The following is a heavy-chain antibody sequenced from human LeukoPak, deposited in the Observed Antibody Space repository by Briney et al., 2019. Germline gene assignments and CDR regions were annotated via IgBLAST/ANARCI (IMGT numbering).Heavy chain of an antibody. CDR1: GFSFSGHW. D-gene: IGHD6-6*01. Sequence: PGGSLRLSCTASGFSFSGHWMHWARQLPGKGQVWVSRISPTGSTTSYADSVEGRFTVSRDNAKNTLYLQVNNLRAEDTAVYYCARGPNSNWSGLDFWGQGTLLTVSS. CDR2: ISPTGSTT. V-gene: IGHV3-74*01. CDR3: ARGPNSNWSGLDF. J-gene: IGHJ4*02.